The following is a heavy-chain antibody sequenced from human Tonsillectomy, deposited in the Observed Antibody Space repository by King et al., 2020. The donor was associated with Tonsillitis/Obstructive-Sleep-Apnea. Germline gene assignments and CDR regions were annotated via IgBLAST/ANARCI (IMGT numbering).Heavy chain of an antibody. Sequence: VQLVESGGGVVQPGRSLRLSYAASGFTFNYYAIHWVRQAPGKGLEWVALVSYDGSNKYYADSVKGRFTISRDNSKNTLYLQMNSLRPEDTAVYYCARDFDNNYSYMDVWGKGTTVTVSS. CDR2: VSYDGSNK. V-gene: IGHV3-30*04. D-gene: IGHD1-14*01. J-gene: IGHJ6*03. CDR1: GFTFNYYA. CDR3: ARDFDNNYSYMDV.